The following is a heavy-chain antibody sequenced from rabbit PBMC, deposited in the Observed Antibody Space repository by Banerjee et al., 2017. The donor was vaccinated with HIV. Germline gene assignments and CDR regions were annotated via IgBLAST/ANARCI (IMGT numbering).Heavy chain of an antibody. V-gene: IGHV1S40*01. CDR2: IYAGSSGST. Sequence: QSLEESGGDLVKPGASLTLTCTGTGFSFSTNYYICWVRQAPGKGLEWIACIYAGSSGSTYYASWAKGRFTISKTSSTTVTLQMTSLTAADTATYFCARDLAGVSGTRLDLWGPGT. CDR1: GFSFSTNYY. D-gene: IGHD1-1*01. J-gene: IGHJ3*01. CDR3: ARDLAGVSGTRLDL.